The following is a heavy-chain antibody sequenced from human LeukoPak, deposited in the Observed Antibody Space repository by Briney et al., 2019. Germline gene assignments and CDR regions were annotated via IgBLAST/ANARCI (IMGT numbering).Heavy chain of an antibody. CDR2: XXXXGGST. D-gene: IGHD2-2*01. Sequence: AXXXXGGSTYYPDSLQGRFTISTDNSKNTLYLQMNSLRAEDTAVYYCAKGTGRYCSSTSCLASDYWGQGTLVTVSS. V-gene: IGHV3-23*01. CDR3: AKGTGRYCSSTSCLASDY. J-gene: IGHJ4*02.